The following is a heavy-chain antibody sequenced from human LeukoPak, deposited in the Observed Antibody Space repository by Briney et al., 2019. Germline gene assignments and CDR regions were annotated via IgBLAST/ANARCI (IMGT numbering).Heavy chain of an antibody. D-gene: IGHD4-17*01. CDR1: GFTVSSHY. CDR3: AKAIYGPQYYGMDV. J-gene: IGHJ6*02. Sequence: GGSLRLSCAASGFTVSSHYMSWVRQAPGKGLEWVSAISGSGDSTYYADSVKGRFTISRDNSKNTLYLQMNSLRVEDTAVYYCAKAIYGPQYYGMDVWGQGTTVTVSS. CDR2: ISGSGDST. V-gene: IGHV3-23*01.